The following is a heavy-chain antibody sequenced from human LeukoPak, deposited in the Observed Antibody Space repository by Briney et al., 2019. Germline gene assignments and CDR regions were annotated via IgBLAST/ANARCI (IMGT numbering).Heavy chain of an antibody. CDR3: AKDYCSSTSCEKVY. Sequence: GGSLRLSCAASGFTFSSYAMSWVRQAPGEGPEWVSAISGSGGSTYYADSVKGRFTISRDNSKNTLYLQMNSLRAEDTAVYYCAKDYCSSTSCEKVYWGQGTLVTVSS. V-gene: IGHV3-23*01. CDR2: ISGSGGST. J-gene: IGHJ4*02. CDR1: GFTFSSYA. D-gene: IGHD2-2*01.